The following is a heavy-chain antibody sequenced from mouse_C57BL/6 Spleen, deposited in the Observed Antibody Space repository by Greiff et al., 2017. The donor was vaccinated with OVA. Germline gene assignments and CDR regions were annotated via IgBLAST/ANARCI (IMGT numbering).Heavy chain of an antibody. CDR2: IYPSSGST. J-gene: IGHJ2*01. Sequence: QVQLQQPGAELVKPGASVKMSCKASGYTFTSYWITWVKQRPGQGLEWIGDIYPSSGSTTYNEKFKGKATLTVDTSSSTAYMQLSSLTSEDSAVYCCARNRGYFDYWGKGTTLTVSS. CDR3: ARNRGYFDY. V-gene: IGHV1-55*01. CDR1: GYTFTSYW.